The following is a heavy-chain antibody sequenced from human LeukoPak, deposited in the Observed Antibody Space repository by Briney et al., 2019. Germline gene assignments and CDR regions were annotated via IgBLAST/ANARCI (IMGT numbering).Heavy chain of an antibody. CDR1: GFTFSSYW. J-gene: IGHJ1*01. D-gene: IGHD3-22*01. CDR3: ARRYSASYYDSSGYPAEYFQH. Sequence: GGSLRLSCAPSGFTFSSYWMSWVRQAPGKGLKWVANIKQDGSEKYYVDSVKGRFTISRDNAKNSPYLQMNSLRAEDTAGYYCARRYSASYYDSSGYPAEYFQHWGQGTLVTVSS. V-gene: IGHV3-7*01. CDR2: IKQDGSEK.